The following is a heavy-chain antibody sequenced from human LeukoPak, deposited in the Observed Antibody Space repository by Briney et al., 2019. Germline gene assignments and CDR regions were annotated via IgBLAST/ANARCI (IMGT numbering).Heavy chain of an antibody. CDR3: ARALYYDFWSGSPDDAFDI. D-gene: IGHD3-3*01. CDR1: GFTFDDYG. V-gene: IGHV3-20*01. CDR2: INWNGGST. Sequence: GGSLRLSCAASGFTFDDYGMSWVRQAPGKGLEWVSGINWNGGSTGYANSVKGRFTISRDNAKNSLYLQMNSLRAEDTALYHCARALYYDFWSGSPDDAFDIWGQGTMVAVSS. J-gene: IGHJ3*02.